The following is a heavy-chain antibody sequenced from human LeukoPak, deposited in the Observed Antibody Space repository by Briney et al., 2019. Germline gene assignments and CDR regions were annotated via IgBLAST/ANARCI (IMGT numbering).Heavy chain of an antibody. V-gene: IGHV4-39*07. J-gene: IGHJ4*02. Sequence: SETLSLTCNVAGDSIDRSAYYWSWVRQPPGRGLEWIGSIYYTGNTYYTPSLKSRVTMSVDPSKNQFSLTLNSMTAADTAVYYCSNFDFWGQGTLVTVSS. CDR3: SNFDF. CDR2: IYYTGNT. CDR1: GDSIDRSAYY. D-gene: IGHD2-8*01.